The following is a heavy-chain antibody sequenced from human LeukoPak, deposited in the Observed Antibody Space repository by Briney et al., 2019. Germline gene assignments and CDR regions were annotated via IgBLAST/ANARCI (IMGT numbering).Heavy chain of an antibody. V-gene: IGHV3-11*01. CDR3: ARSRFPIHPTWFDP. Sequence: GGSLRLSCAASGFSFSDYYMSWIRQAPGKGLEWISYMSSGGGTINYADSVKGRFTISRDNAKSSLYLQMNSLRAEDTAVYYCARSRFPIHPTWFDPWGQGTLVTVSS. J-gene: IGHJ5*02. D-gene: IGHD3-10*01. CDR2: MSSGGGTI. CDR1: GFSFSDYY.